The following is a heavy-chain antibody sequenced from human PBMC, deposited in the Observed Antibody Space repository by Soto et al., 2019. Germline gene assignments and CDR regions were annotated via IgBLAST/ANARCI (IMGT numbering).Heavy chain of an antibody. CDR1: GFIFENFG. CDR2: ISGSGFKK. Sequence: GGSLRLSCAASGFIFENFGMSWVRQAPGKGLEWISSISGSGFKKYYADSVKGRFTISRDNSKSTVYLELNNLSAEDTAVYHCAKNQGVELVPLATVDWFDPWGQGSVVTVSA. V-gene: IGHV3-23*01. J-gene: IGHJ5*02. CDR3: AKNQGVELVPLATVDWFDP. D-gene: IGHD1-26*01.